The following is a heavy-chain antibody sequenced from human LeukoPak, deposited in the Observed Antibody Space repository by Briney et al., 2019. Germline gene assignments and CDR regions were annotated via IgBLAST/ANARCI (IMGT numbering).Heavy chain of an antibody. Sequence: GASVKVSFKASGYTFTSYAMHWVRQAPGQRLEWMGWINAGNGNTKYSQKFQGRVTITRDTSASTAYMELSSLRSEDTAVYYCARDLGWYGGVVVVPAAIVGGPFDYWGQGTPVTVSS. CDR1: GYTFTSYA. D-gene: IGHD2-2*01. CDR3: ARDLGWYGGVVVVPAAIVGGPFDY. V-gene: IGHV1-3*01. J-gene: IGHJ4*02. CDR2: INAGNGNT.